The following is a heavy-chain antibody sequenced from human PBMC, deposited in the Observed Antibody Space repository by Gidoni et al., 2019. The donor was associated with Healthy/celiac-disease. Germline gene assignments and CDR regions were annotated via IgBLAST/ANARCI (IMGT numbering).Heavy chain of an antibody. CDR1: GFTFSSYS. CDR3: ARVRGELLVNPDAFDI. V-gene: IGHV3-48*02. D-gene: IGHD1-26*01. Sequence: EVQLVESGGGLVQPGGSLRLSCAASGFTFSSYSMNWVRQAPGKGLEWVSYISSSSSTIYYADSVKGRFTISRDNAKNSLYLQMNSLRDEDTAVYYCARVRGELLVNPDAFDIWGQGTMVTVSS. J-gene: IGHJ3*02. CDR2: ISSSSSTI.